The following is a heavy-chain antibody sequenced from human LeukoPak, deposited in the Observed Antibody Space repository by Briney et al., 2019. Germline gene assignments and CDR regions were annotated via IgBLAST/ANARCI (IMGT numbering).Heavy chain of an antibody. CDR2: ISYDGSNK. J-gene: IGHJ4*02. Sequence: PGGSLRLSCAASGFTFSTYAMHWVRQGPGKGLEWVAVISYDGSNKYYADSVKGRFTISRDNSKNTLYLQMSSLSAEDTAVYYCARTTTTHYYGSGSYALGYWGQGTLVTVPS. V-gene: IGHV3-30-3*01. CDR3: ARTTTTHYYGSGSYALGY. D-gene: IGHD3-10*01. CDR1: GFTFSTYA.